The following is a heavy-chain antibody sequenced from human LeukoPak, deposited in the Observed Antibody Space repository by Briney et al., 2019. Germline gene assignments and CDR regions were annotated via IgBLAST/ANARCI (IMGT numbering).Heavy chain of an antibody. Sequence: GASVKVSCKASGYTFTSYGISWVRQAPGQGREWMGWISAYNGNTNYAQKLQGRVTMTTDTSTSTAYMELRSLRSDDTAVYYCARGLSYYDFWSGRLAPPADSLFDYWGQGTLVTVSS. CDR3: ARGLSYYDFWSGRLAPPADSLFDY. D-gene: IGHD3-3*01. CDR2: ISAYNGNT. CDR1: GYTFTSYG. J-gene: IGHJ4*02. V-gene: IGHV1-18*04.